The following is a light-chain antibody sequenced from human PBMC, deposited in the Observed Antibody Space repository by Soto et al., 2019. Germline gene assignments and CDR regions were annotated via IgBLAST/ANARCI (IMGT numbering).Light chain of an antibody. J-gene: IGKJ1*01. V-gene: IGKV1-5*03. CDR3: QQYNSYPWT. CDR1: QSISSW. Sequence: DIQMTQSPSTLSASVGDRVTITCRASQSISSWLAWYQQKPGKAPKLLIYKASDLESGVPSRFSGSGSGTEFTLTISSLRPDDFATYYCQQYNSYPWTFGQGTKVEIK. CDR2: KAS.